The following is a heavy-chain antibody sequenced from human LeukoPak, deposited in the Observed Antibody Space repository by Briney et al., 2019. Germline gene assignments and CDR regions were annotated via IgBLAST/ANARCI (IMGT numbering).Heavy chain of an antibody. J-gene: IGHJ1*01. Sequence: PSETLSLTCTVSGGSISSYYWSWIRQPPGKGLEWIGYIYYSGSTNYNPSLKSRVTISVDTSKNQFSLKLSSVTAADTAVYYCARDHQAEYFQHWGQGTLVTVSS. CDR3: ARDHQAEYFQH. V-gene: IGHV4-59*01. CDR2: IYYSGST. CDR1: GGSISSYY.